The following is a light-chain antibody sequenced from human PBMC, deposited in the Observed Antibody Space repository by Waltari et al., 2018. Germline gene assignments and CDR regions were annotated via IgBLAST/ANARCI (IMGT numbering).Light chain of an antibody. CDR2: AAS. CDR3: QQANSFPIT. CDR1: QGINIW. J-gene: IGKJ5*01. V-gene: IGKV1-12*01. Sequence: DIQMTQSPSSVSAFVGDIVTITCRASQGINIWVAWYQQKPGKAPKRLIYAASILQSGVPSRFSGSGSGTDFTLTISNLQPEDFATYYCQQANSFPITFGQGTRLEIK.